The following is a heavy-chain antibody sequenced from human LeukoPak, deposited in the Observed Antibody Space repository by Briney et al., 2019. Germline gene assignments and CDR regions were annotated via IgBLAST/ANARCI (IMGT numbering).Heavy chain of an antibody. D-gene: IGHD6-19*01. CDR2: IYYSGST. Sequence: SETLSLTCTVSGGSISSYYWSWIRQPPGKGLEWIGYIYYSGSTNYNPSLKSRVTISVDKSKNQFSLKLSSVTAADTAVYYCASLAVAGGAFDIWGQGTMVTVSS. V-gene: IGHV4-59*12. J-gene: IGHJ3*02. CDR1: GGSISSYY. CDR3: ASLAVAGGAFDI.